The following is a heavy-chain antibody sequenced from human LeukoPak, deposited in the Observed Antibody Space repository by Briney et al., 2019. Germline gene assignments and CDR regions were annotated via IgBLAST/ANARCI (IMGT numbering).Heavy chain of an antibody. Sequence: GGSLRLSCAASGFTFSRYWMSWVRQAPGKGLEWVANIKEDGSEQAYVDSVKGRFTISRDNSKNTLYLQMNSLRAEDTAVYYCARVQGVIINDAFGIWGQGTMVTVSS. V-gene: IGHV3-7*01. CDR1: GFTFSRYW. CDR3: ARVQGVIINDAFGI. CDR2: IKEDGSEQ. D-gene: IGHD3-10*01. J-gene: IGHJ3*02.